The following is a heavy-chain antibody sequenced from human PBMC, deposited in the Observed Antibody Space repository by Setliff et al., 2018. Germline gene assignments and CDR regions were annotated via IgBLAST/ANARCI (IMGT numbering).Heavy chain of an antibody. V-gene: IGHV1-2*02. CDR1: GYSFTDYY. J-gene: IGHJ4*02. CDR2: INPYSGGT. CDR3: ARDGSAFFYQN. Sequence: ASVKVSCKTSGYSFTDYYIHWVRQAPGQGLEWMGWINPYSGGTTYAQTFQGRVAMTKDSSLNTVYVELSSLRSDDTATYYCARDGSAFFYQNWGQGSLVTVSS. D-gene: IGHD1-26*01.